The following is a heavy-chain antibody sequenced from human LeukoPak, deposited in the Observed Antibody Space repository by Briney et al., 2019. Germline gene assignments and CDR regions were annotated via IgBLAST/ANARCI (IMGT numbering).Heavy chain of an antibody. CDR3: ARDKEMATEENWFDP. J-gene: IGHJ5*02. CDR2: IWYDGSNK. CDR1: GVTFSNYA. V-gene: IGHV3-33*08. Sequence: GGSLRLSCAVSGVTFSNYAMHWVRQAPGKGLEWVAVIWYDGSNKYYADSVKGRFTISRDNSKNTLYLQMNSLRAEDTAVYYCARDKEMATEENWFDPWGQGTLVTVSS. D-gene: IGHD5-24*01.